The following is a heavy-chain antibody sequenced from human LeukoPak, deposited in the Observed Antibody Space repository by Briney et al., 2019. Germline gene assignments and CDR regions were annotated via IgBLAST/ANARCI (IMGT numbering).Heavy chain of an antibody. D-gene: IGHD6-19*01. CDR3: ARVPLTIAVAGSGWFDP. CDR1: GGSISSSSYY. J-gene: IGHJ5*02. CDR2: IYYSGST. Sequence: SETLSLTCTVSGGSISSSSYYWGWIRQPPGKGLEWIGSIYYSGSTYYNPSLKSRVTISVDTSKNQFSLKLSSVTAADTAVYYCARVPLTIAVAGSGWFDPWGQGTLVTVSS. V-gene: IGHV4-39*07.